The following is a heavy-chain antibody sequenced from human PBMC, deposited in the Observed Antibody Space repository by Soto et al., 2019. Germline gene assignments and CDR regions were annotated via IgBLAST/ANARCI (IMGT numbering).Heavy chain of an antibody. CDR1: GGTLSDHG. CDR3: ARGVYGSGNYYTGPSAFDI. V-gene: IGHV1-69*06. Sequence: QVQLEQSGAEVKKPGSSVKISCKASGGTLSDHGVSWLRQAPGQGLEWVGGTIPVFNTAKYAPKFQGRFTIAADKTTNISYMELGSLRSDDTAFYYCARGVYGSGNYYTGPSAFDIWGQGTVVIVSS. CDR2: TIPVFNTA. J-gene: IGHJ3*02. D-gene: IGHD3-10*01.